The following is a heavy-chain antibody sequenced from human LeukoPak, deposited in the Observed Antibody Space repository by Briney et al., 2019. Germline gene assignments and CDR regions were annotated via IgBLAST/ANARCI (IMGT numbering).Heavy chain of an antibody. D-gene: IGHD2-2*01. J-gene: IGHJ3*02. CDR2: ISSSSSYI. Sequence: GGSLRLSCAASGFTFSSYSMNWVRQAPGKGLEWVSSISSSSSYIYYADSVKGRFTISRDNARNSLYLQMNSLRAEDTAVYYCASEYCSSTSCYGDAFDIWGQGTMVTVSS. CDR3: ASEYCSSTSCYGDAFDI. V-gene: IGHV3-21*01. CDR1: GFTFSSYS.